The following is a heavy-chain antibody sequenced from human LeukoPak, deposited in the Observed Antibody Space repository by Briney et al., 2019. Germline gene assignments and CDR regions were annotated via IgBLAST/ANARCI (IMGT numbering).Heavy chain of an antibody. V-gene: IGHV4-30-4*01. J-gene: IGHJ5*02. D-gene: IGHD6-13*01. CDR2: IYYSGST. Sequence: SETLSLTCTVSGGSISSGDYYWSWIRQPPGKGLEWIGYIYYSGSTYCNPSLKSRVTISVDTPKNQFSLKLSSVTAADTAVYYCARKISAAGSRWFDPWGQGTLVTVSS. CDR1: GGSISSGDYY. CDR3: ARKISAAGSRWFDP.